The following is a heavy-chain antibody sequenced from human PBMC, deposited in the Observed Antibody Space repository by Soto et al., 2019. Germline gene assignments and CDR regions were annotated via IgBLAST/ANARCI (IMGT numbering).Heavy chain of an antibody. CDR1: GGSISSGGYY. Sequence: SETLSLTCTVSGGSISSGGYYWSWIRQHPGKGLEWIGYIYYSGSTYYNPSLKSRVTISVDTSKNQFSLKLSSVTAADTAVYYCARVSSIAAAALDYWGQGTLVTVSS. CDR2: IYYSGST. D-gene: IGHD6-13*01. J-gene: IGHJ4*02. CDR3: ARVSSIAAAALDY. V-gene: IGHV4-31*03.